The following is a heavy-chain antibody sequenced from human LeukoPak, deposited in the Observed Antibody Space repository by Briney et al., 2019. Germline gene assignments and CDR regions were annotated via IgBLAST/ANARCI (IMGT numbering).Heavy chain of an antibody. CDR2: ISGSGGST. J-gene: IGHJ4*02. CDR3: AKGVASSGLYP. Sequence: GGSLRLSCAASGFTFSSYAVSWVRQAPGKGLEWVSAISGSGGSTYYADSVKGRFTISRDNSRNTLYLQMNSLRAEDTAVYYCAKGVASSGLYPWGQGTLVTVSS. D-gene: IGHD3-22*01. V-gene: IGHV3-23*01. CDR1: GFTFSSYA.